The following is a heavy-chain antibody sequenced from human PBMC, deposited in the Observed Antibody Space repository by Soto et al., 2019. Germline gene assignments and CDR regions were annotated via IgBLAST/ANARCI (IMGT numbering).Heavy chain of an antibody. CDR2: ISSSSSTI. V-gene: IGHV3-48*01. D-gene: IGHD6-13*01. CDR1: GFTFSSYS. J-gene: IGHJ4*02. CDR3: AREGAAAGQPYFDY. Sequence: GGSLRLSCAASGFTFSSYSMNWVRQAPGKGLEWVSYISSSSSTIYYAGSVKGRFTISRDNAKNSLYLQMNSLRAEDTAVYYCAREGAAAGQPYFDYWGQGTLVTVSS.